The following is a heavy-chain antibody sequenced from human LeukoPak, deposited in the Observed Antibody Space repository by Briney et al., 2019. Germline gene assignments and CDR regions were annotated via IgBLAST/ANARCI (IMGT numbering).Heavy chain of an antibody. D-gene: IGHD3-10*01. J-gene: IGHJ4*02. CDR2: ISGGSEYI. CDR1: GFTFSTYS. Sequence: GGSLRLSCAASGFTFSTYSMNWVRQTPGKGLEWVSSISGGSEYIYYTDSVKGRFTISRDNAKNSLYLQMSSLRADDTAVYYCASGTYYASVHTWSPVWGQGTLVTVS. CDR3: ASGTYYASVHTWSPV. V-gene: IGHV3-21*01.